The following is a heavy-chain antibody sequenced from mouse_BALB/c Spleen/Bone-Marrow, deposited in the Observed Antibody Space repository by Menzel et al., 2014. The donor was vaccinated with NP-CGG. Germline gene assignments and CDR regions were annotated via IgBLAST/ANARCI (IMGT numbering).Heavy chain of an antibody. V-gene: IGHV4-1*02. D-gene: IGHD2-1*01. J-gene: IGHJ2*01. CDR3: ARQGYYGKGDY. CDR2: INPDSSTV. Sequence: EVNVVESGGGLVQPGGSLKLSCAASGFDFSRYWMSWVRQAPGKGLEWIGEINPDSSTVNYTPSLKDKFIISRDNAKNTLYLQMSKVRSEDTALYYCARQGYYGKGDYWGQGTTLTVSS. CDR1: GFDFSRYW.